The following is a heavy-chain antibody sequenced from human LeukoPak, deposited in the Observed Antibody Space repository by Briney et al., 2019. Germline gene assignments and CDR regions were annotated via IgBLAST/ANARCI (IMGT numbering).Heavy chain of an antibody. Sequence: SETLSLTCTVSGGSVSSGSYYWSWIRQPPGKGLEWIGCIYYSASTNYNPSLKSRVTISVDTSKNQFSLKLSSVTAADTAVYYCARGRVGGNYWGQGTLVTVSS. CDR1: GGSVSSGSYY. V-gene: IGHV4-61*01. CDR3: ARGRVGGNY. J-gene: IGHJ4*02. D-gene: IGHD1-26*01. CDR2: IYYSAST.